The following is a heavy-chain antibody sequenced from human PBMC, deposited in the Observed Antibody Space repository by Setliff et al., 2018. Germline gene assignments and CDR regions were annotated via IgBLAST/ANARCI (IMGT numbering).Heavy chain of an antibody. CDR2: IYNSGST. CDR1: RYSITSDYY. Sequence: SETLSLTCAVSRYSITSDYYWGWIRQPPGKGLEWIGSIYNSGSTYYNPSLKSRVSITVDTSKNQFSLKLSSVTAADTAVYYCARLGYRGDLDYWGQGTLVTVAS. CDR3: ARLGYRGDLDY. J-gene: IGHJ4*02. V-gene: IGHV4-38-2*01. D-gene: IGHD5-12*01.